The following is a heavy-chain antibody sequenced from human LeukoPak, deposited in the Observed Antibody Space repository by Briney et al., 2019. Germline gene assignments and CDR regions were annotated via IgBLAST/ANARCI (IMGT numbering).Heavy chain of an antibody. Sequence: GGSLRLSCAASRFTFSTYSINWVRQAPGKGLEWVSYISSSTSTIYYADSVKGRFTISRDNAKNTLYLQMNSVRAEDTAIYYCAKAIVPAAYYYYGMDVWGQGTTVTVSS. CDR3: AKAIVPAAYYYYGMDV. D-gene: IGHD6-13*01. CDR1: RFTFSTYS. J-gene: IGHJ6*02. CDR2: ISSSTSTI. V-gene: IGHV3-48*01.